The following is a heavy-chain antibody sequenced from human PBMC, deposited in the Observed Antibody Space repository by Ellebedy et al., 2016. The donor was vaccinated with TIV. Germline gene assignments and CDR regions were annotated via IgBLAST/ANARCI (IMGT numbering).Heavy chain of an antibody. CDR3: ATDRGYDYVWGSYRDSYFDY. D-gene: IGHD3-16*02. CDR2: INPSGGST. V-gene: IGHV1-46*04. Sequence: ASVKVSCKASGYTFTSYYMHWVRQAPGQGLEWMGIINPSGGSTSYAQKLQGRVTMTRDTSISTAYMELSSLRSEDTAVYYCATDRGYDYVWGSYRDSYFDYWGQGTLVTVSS. CDR1: GYTFTSYY. J-gene: IGHJ4*02.